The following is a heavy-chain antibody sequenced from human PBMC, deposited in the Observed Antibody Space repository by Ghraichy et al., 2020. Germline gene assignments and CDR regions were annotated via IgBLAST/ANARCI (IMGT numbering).Heavy chain of an antibody. D-gene: IGHD2-15*01. CDR2: IWYDGSNK. J-gene: IGHJ6*02. CDR3: ARGRYCSGGSCYDYYGMDV. CDR1: GFTFSSYG. Sequence: GESLNISCAASGFTFSSYGMHWVRQAPGKGLEWVAVIWYDGSNKYYADSVKGRFTISRDNSKNTLYLQMNSLRAEDTAVYYCARGRYCSGGSCYDYYGMDVWGQGTTVTVSS. V-gene: IGHV3-33*01.